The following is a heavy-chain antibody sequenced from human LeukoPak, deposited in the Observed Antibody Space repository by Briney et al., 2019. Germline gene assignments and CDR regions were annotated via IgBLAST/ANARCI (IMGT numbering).Heavy chain of an antibody. V-gene: IGHV1-69*06. J-gene: IGHJ6*03. D-gene: IGHD1-26*01. CDR3: ASPSGWELRDYYYYYYMDV. CDR1: GGTFSSYA. CDR2: IIPIFGTA. Sequence: ASVKVSCKASGGTFSSYAISWVRQAPGQGLEWMGGIIPIFGTANYAQKFQGRVTITADKSTSTAYMELSSLRSEDTAVYYCASPSGWELRDYYYYYYMDVWGKGTRSPSP.